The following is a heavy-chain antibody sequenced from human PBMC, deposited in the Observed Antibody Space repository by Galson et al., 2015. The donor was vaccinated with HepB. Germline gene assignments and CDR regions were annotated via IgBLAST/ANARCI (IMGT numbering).Heavy chain of an antibody. V-gene: IGHV1-3*01. CDR1: GYTFTSYT. D-gene: IGHD4-23*01. Sequence: SVKVSCKASGYTFTSYTMHWVRQAPGQRLEWMGWINAANGNTKYSRKFQGRVTMTRDTSESTTYMELTSLRSEDTAVFYCARVTTTDDGGRYYGMDGWGQGTTVTVSS. J-gene: IGHJ6*02. CDR2: INAANGNT. CDR3: ARVTTTDDGGRYYGMDG.